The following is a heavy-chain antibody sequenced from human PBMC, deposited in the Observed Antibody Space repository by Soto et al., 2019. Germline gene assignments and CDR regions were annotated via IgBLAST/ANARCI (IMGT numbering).Heavy chain of an antibody. CDR3: AKDLGFGSGWYDYYYYGMDV. V-gene: IGHV3-30*18. D-gene: IGHD6-19*01. J-gene: IGHJ6*04. CDR2: ISYDGSNK. Sequence: PGGSLRLSCAASGFTFSSYGMHWVRQAPGKGLEWVAVISYDGSNKYYADSVKGRFTISRDNSKNTLYLQMNSLRAEDAAVYYCAKDLGFGSGWYDYYYYGMDVWGKGTTVTVAS. CDR1: GFTFSSYG.